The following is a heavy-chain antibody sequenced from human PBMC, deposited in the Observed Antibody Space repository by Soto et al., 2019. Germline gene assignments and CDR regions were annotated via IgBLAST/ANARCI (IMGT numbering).Heavy chain of an antibody. CDR2: ISVSGGST. D-gene: IGHD5-18*01. Sequence: GGSLRLSCAASGFTFSSYAMSWVRQAPGKGLEWVSAISVSGGSTYYADSLKGRFTISRDNSKNTLYLQMNSLRAEDTAIYYCAKPGEREYSYGYNDYWGQGTLVTVSS. J-gene: IGHJ4*02. V-gene: IGHV3-23*01. CDR3: AKPGEREYSYGYNDY. CDR1: GFTFSSYA.